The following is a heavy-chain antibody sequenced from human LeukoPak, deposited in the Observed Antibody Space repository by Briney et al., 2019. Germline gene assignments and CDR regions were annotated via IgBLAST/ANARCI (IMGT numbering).Heavy chain of an antibody. J-gene: IGHJ4*02. CDR2: IYYSGSN. CDR3: ARGATSLSYFDS. Sequence: SETLSLTCTVSGGSISTYYWSWIRQPPGRGLEWIGYIYYSGSNNYNPSLKSRVTISVDTPKSQFSLKLSSVTAADTAVYYCARGATSLSYFDSRGQGTLVTVSS. D-gene: IGHD2/OR15-2a*01. V-gene: IGHV4-59*01. CDR1: GGSISTYY.